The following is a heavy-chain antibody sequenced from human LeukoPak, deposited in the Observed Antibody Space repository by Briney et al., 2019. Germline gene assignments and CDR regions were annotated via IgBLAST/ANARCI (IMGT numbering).Heavy chain of an antibody. V-gene: IGHV3-21*01. D-gene: IGHD3-10*01. CDR2: ISSSSSYI. Sequence: GGSLRLSCAASGFTFSSYSMNWVRQAPGKGLEWVSSISSSSSYIYYADSVKGRFTISRDNAKNSLYLQMNSLRAEDTAVYYCVGTTTPHSYASGSYALGFWGQGTLVTVPS. J-gene: IGHJ4*02. CDR1: GFTFSSYS. CDR3: VGTTTPHSYASGSYALGF.